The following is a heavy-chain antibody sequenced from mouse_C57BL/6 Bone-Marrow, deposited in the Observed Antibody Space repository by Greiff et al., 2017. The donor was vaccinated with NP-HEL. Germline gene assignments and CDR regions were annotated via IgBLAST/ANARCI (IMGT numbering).Heavy chain of an antibody. CDR2: ISSGSSTI. V-gene: IGHV5-17*01. CDR1: GFTFSDYG. D-gene: IGHD2-3*01. CDR3: ARTNDGYWFAY. J-gene: IGHJ3*01. Sequence: DVKLVESGGGLVKPGGSLKLSCAASGFTFSDYGMHWVRQAPEKGLEWVAYISSGSSTIYYADTVKGRFTISRDNAKNTLFLQMTSLRSEDTAMYYCARTNDGYWFAYWGQGTLVTVSA.